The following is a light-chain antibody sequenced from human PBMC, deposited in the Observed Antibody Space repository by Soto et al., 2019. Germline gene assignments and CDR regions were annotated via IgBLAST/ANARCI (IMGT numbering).Light chain of an antibody. J-gene: IGKJ5*01. Sequence: EIVVTQSPGTLSLSPGERATLSCRASQSIDSNYLSWYQQKPGQAPRLIISGASTRATGTPARFSGSGSGTDFTLTISSLQPEDFAVYYCQQRQYWPPITFGQGTRLEIK. V-gene: IGKV3D-7*01. CDR1: QSIDSNY. CDR3: QQRQYWPPIT. CDR2: GAS.